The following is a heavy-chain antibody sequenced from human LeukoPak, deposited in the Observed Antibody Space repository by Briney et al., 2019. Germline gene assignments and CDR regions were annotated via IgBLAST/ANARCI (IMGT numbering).Heavy chain of an antibody. CDR2: INPNSGGT. J-gene: IGHJ6*02. Sequence: ASVKVSCKASGYTFTGYYMHRVRQAPGQGLEWMGWINPNSGGTNYAQKFQGRVTMTRDTSISTAYMELSRLRSDDTAVYYCASDYSNYYYGMDVWGQGTTVTVSS. CDR3: ASDYSNYYYGMDV. CDR1: GYTFTGYY. V-gene: IGHV1-2*02. D-gene: IGHD4-11*01.